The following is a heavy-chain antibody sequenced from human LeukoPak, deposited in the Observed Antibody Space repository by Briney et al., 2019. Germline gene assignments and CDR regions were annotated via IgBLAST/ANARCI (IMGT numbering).Heavy chain of an antibody. J-gene: IGHJ6*02. CDR2: ISGSAAGGGT. D-gene: IGHD3-16*01. CDR3: AKTRGHDMDV. CDR1: GFSFSTYG. V-gene: IGHV3-23*01. Sequence: GCSLRLSCAASGFSFSTYGMSWVRQAPGKGLDWVSAISGSAAGGGTYYADSVKGRFTIARDNSQNTLYLQMSSLRAEDTAVYYCAKTRGHDMDVWGQGTTVIVSS.